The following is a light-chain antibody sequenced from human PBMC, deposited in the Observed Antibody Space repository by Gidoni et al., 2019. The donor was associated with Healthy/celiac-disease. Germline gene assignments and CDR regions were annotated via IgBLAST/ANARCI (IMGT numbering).Light chain of an antibody. CDR2: GKN. CDR3: NSRDSSCNHLVV. V-gene: IGLV3-19*01. CDR1: SLRSYY. Sequence: SSELTQDPAVSVALGPTVRITCQGDSLRSYYASWYQQKPGQAPVLVIYGKNNRPSGIPDRFSGSSSGNTASLTITGAQAEDEADYYCNSRDSSCNHLVVFGGGTKLTVL. J-gene: IGLJ2*01.